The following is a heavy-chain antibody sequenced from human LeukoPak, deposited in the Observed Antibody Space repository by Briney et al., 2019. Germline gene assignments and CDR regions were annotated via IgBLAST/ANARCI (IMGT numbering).Heavy chain of an antibody. CDR1: GYTFTGYY. Sequence: ASVKVSCKASGYTFTGYYMHWVRQAPGQRLEWMGWINAGNGNTKYSQEFQGRVTITRDTSASTAYMELSSLRSEDTAVYYCARGIAGANYYYYYMDVWGKGTTVTVSS. D-gene: IGHD1-26*01. CDR2: INAGNGNT. J-gene: IGHJ6*03. V-gene: IGHV1-3*03. CDR3: ARGIAGANYYYYYMDV.